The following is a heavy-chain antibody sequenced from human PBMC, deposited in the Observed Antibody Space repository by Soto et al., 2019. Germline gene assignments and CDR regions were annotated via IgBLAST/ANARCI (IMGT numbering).Heavy chain of an antibody. J-gene: IGHJ5*02. CDR2: IYHSGST. D-gene: IGHD2-2*01. CDR1: GGSISNGGYS. Sequence: SQTLPLTCAVVGGSISNGGYSWSWIRQPPGKGLEWIGYIYHSGSTYYNPSLKSRVTISVDRSKNQFSLKLSSVTAADTAVYYCARVPDRWGQGTLVTVSS. V-gene: IGHV4-30-2*01. CDR3: ARVPDR.